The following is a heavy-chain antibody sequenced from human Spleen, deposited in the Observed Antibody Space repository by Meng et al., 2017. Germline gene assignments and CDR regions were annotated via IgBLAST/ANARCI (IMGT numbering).Heavy chain of an antibody. CDR3: ARIGYCSGGSCYFFDY. V-gene: IGHV3-21*01. Sequence: GESLKISCAASGFTFSSYSMNWVRQAPGKGLEWVSSISSSSSYIYYADSVKGRFTISRDNAKNSLYLQMNSLRAEDTAVYYCARIGYCSGGSCYFFDYWGQGTLVTVSS. CDR2: ISSSSSYI. D-gene: IGHD2-15*01. CDR1: GFTFSSYS. J-gene: IGHJ4*02.